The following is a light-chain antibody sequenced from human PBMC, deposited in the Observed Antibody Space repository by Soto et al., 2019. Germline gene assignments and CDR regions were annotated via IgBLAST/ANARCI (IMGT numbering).Light chain of an antibody. CDR1: QSVRSNF. V-gene: IGKV3-20*01. CDR3: QQYGSALQT. Sequence: EIVLTQSPGTLSLSPGARVTLSCRASQSVRSNFLAWYQQRPGQAPRLLIYGASSRATGIPDRFSGSGSGTDFTLIISRLEPEDCAVYYCQQYGSALQTFGQGTKVEIK. CDR2: GAS. J-gene: IGKJ1*01.